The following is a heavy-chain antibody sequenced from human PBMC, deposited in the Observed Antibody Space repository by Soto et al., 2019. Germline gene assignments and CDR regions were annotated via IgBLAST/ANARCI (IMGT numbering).Heavy chain of an antibody. D-gene: IGHD2-15*01. J-gene: IGHJ4*02. CDR3: AKDTYCSGGFCSTAFDF. V-gene: IGHV3-23*01. CDR2: ITDGGGRT. Sequence: EVQLLESGGGLVQPGGSLRLSCAASGFTFSNYAMNWVRQAPGKGLEWVSGITDGGGRTYYADSVKGRFSISRDNSKNTLYLQMNSLRAEDTAVYYCAKDTYCSGGFCSTAFDFWGQGTLVTVSS. CDR1: GFTFSNYA.